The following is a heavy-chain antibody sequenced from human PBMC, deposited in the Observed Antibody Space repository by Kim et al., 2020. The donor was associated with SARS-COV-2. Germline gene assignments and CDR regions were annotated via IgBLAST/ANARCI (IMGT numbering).Heavy chain of an antibody. CDR2: IIPILGIA. CDR1: GGTFSSYA. J-gene: IGHJ5*02. D-gene: IGHD2-15*01. Sequence: SVKVSCKASGGTFSSYAISWVRQAPGQGLEWMGRIIPILGIANYAQKFQGRVTITADKSTSTAYMELSSLRSEDTAVYYCARSACSGGSCYSRGNWFDPWGQGTLVTVSS. V-gene: IGHV1-69*04. CDR3: ARSACSGGSCYSRGNWFDP.